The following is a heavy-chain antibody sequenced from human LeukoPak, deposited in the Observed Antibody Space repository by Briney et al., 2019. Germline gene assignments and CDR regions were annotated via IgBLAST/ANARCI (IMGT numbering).Heavy chain of an antibody. V-gene: IGHV4-59*01. Sequence: SETLSLTCTVSGGSISSYYWSWIRQPPGKGLEWIGYIYYSGSTNYNPSLKSRVTISVDTSKNQFSLKLSSVTAADTAVYYCARVVRYYDILTGNQAAGYFDYWGQGTLVTVSS. D-gene: IGHD3-9*01. CDR3: ARVVRYYDILTGNQAAGYFDY. CDR1: GGSISSYY. J-gene: IGHJ4*02. CDR2: IYYSGST.